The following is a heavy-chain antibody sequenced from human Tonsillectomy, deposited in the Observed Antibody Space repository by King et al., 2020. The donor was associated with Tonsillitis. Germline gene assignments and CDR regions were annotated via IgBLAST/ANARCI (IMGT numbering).Heavy chain of an antibody. CDR1: GVTFSSQS. D-gene: IGHD3-10*01. J-gene: IGHJ4*02. CDR2: IHSSGITI. CDR3: ARDPVVRGVITHFDY. V-gene: IGHV3-48*01. Sequence: VQLVESGGGLVQPGGSLRLSCAVSGVTFSSQSMSWVRQAPGKGLEWVSYIHSSGITIYYADSVEGRFTISRDNAKNSLYLQMDSLRAEDTAVYYCARDPVVRGVITHFDYWGQGILVTVSS.